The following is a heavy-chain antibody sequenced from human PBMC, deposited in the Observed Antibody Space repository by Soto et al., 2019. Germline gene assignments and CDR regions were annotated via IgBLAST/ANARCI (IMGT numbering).Heavy chain of an antibody. D-gene: IGHD5-12*01. CDR3: ARAGDGGIVATIPDEY. CDR1: GYTFTSYG. V-gene: IGHV1-18*01. J-gene: IGHJ4*02. Sequence: QVQLVQSGAEVKKPGASVKVSCKASGYTFTSYGISWVRQAPGQGPEWMGWISVYNGNTNYAQTLQGRVTMTPDTSTSTAYMELRSLRSDDTAVYYCARAGDGGIVATIPDEYWGQGTLVTVSS. CDR2: ISVYNGNT.